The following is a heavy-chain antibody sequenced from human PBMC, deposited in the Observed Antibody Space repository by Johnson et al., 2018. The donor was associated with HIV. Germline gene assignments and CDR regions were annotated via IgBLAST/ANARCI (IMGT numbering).Heavy chain of an antibody. J-gene: IGHJ3*02. V-gene: IGHV3-30-3*01. CDR3: AKGVDYYDSSPADAFDI. D-gene: IGHD3-22*01. CDR1: GITFSDYA. CDR2: ISYDGSNK. Sequence: QVQLVESGGGVVQPGRSLRLSCAASGITFSDYAMHWVRQAPGKGLEWVAVISYDGSNKYYADSVTGRFPISRDNSKNTLYLQMNSLRAEDTAVYYCAKGVDYYDSSPADAFDIWGQGTMVTVSS.